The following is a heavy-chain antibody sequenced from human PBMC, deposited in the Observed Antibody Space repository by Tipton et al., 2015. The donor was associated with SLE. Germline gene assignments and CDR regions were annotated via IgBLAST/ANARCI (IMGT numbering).Heavy chain of an antibody. CDR3: ARGVAVADAFDI. J-gene: IGHJ3*02. CDR2: IYHSGST. D-gene: IGHD6-19*01. V-gene: IGHV4-38-2*02. CDR1: GYSISSGYY. Sequence: TLSLTCTVSGYSISSGYYWGWIRQPPGKGLEWIGSIYHSGSTNHNPSLKSRVTISVDTSKNQFSLKLSSVTAADTAVYYCARGVAVADAFDIWGQGTMVTVSS.